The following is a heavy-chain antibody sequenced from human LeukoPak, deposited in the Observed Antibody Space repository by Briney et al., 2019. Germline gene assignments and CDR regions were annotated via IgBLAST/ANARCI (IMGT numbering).Heavy chain of an antibody. CDR3: AKAPPDYYDSSGYDY. J-gene: IGHJ4*02. CDR1: GFTFSSYA. D-gene: IGHD3-22*01. Sequence: GGSLRLSCAASGFTFSSYAMSWVRQAPGKGLEWVSANSGSGGSTYYADSVKGRFTISRDNSKNTLYLQMNSLRAEDTAVYYCAKAPPDYYDSSGYDYWGQGTLVTVSS. CDR2: NSGSGGST. V-gene: IGHV3-23*01.